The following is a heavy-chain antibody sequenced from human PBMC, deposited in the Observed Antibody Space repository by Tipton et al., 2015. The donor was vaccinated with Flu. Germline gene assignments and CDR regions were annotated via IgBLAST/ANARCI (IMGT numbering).Heavy chain of an antibody. CDR2: IKQGGSEK. D-gene: IGHD6-19*01. CDR3: AKVIPELVAGLDS. CDR1: GFTFNTYW. J-gene: IGHJ4*02. V-gene: IGHV3-7*03. Sequence: SLRLSCAASGFTFNTYWMSWVRQAPGKGLEWVANIKQGGSEKYYVDSVRGRFTISRDNSKNILYLQMNSLRAEDTAVYYCAKVIPELVAGLDSWGQGTLVTVSS.